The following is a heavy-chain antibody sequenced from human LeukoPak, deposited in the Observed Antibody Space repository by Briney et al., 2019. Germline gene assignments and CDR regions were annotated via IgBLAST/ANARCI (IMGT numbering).Heavy chain of an antibody. J-gene: IGHJ4*02. Sequence: PGGSLRLSCAASGFTFSSYSMNWVRQAPGKGLEWVSSISSSSSYIYYADSVKGRFTISRDNAKNSLYLQMNSLRAEDTAVYYCATLPGQLWPPFDYWGQGTLVTVSS. CDR2: ISSSSSYI. V-gene: IGHV3-21*01. CDR3: ATLPGQLWPPFDY. D-gene: IGHD5-18*01. CDR1: GFTFSSYS.